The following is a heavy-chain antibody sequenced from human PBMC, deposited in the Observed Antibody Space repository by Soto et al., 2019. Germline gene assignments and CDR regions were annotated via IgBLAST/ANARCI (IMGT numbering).Heavy chain of an antibody. J-gene: IGHJ5*02. D-gene: IGHD3-3*01. CDR2: VYNSGST. CDR1: GGSISSNY. V-gene: IGHV4-59*01. CDR3: ARMRFGEVPYWFDP. Sequence: SETLSLTCTVSGGSISSNYWTWIRQPPGKGLEWIGYVYNSGSTNYNPSLKSRVTISEDTSKSQFSLKVNSMTTADTAIYYCARMRFGEVPYWFDPWGQGILVTVSS.